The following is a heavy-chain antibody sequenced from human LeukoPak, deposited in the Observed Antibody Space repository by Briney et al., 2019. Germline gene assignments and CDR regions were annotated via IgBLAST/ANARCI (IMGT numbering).Heavy chain of an antibody. Sequence: MASETLSLTCTVSDGSIKTNYWWTWVRQPPGKGLEWIGETWHSGSSTNYNPSLKSRVTISVDTSKNQFSLKLSSVTAADTAVYYCARLVYYDSIWGQGTLVTVSS. CDR3: ARLVYYDSI. CDR2: TWHSGSST. D-gene: IGHD3-22*01. J-gene: IGHJ4*02. CDR1: DGSIKTNYW. V-gene: IGHV4-4*02.